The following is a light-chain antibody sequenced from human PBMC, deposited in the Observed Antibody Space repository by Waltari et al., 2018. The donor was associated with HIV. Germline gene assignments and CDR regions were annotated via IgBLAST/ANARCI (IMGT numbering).Light chain of an antibody. V-gene: IGLV2-14*01. CDR3: SSYTSTNTRV. J-gene: IGLJ3*02. CDR2: EVN. Sequence: QSALTQPASVSGSPGQPIPIPLPVHITDDGAYHYVSWYPHHPGKAPKLMIYEVNNRPSGVSYRFSGSKSGNTASLTISGLRAEDEADYYCSSYTSTNTRVFGGGTKLTVL. CDR1: ITDDGAYHY.